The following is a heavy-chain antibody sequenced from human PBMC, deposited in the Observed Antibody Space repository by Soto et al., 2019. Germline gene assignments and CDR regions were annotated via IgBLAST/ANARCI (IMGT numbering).Heavy chain of an antibody. CDR2: IDPSDSYT. V-gene: IGHV5-10-1*01. Sequence: PGESLKISCKGSGYSFTSYWISWVRQMPGKGLEWMGRIDPSDSYTNYSPSFQGHVTISADKSISTAYLQWSSLKASDTAMYYCARKFSNSNAAAAQYYYYYGMDVGGKGPTVTVSS. J-gene: IGHJ6*04. CDR1: GYSFTSYW. CDR3: ARKFSNSNAAAAQYYYYYGMDV. D-gene: IGHD6-13*01.